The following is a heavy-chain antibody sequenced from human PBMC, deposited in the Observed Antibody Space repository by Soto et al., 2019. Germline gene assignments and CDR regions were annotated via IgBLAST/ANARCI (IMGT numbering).Heavy chain of an antibody. D-gene: IGHD5-18*01. CDR3: VKDRGSYPVRDEMDV. CDR2: SSNSGGST. Sequence: GGSLRLSCVASGFTFSSYAMSWVRQAPGKGLEWISGSSNSGGSTYYADSVRGRLTISRDNSKNTLYLQMTRLRAEDATVYYCVKDRGSYPVRDEMDVWGKGTTVPGPS. V-gene: IGHV3-23*01. CDR1: GFTFSSYA. J-gene: IGHJ6*04.